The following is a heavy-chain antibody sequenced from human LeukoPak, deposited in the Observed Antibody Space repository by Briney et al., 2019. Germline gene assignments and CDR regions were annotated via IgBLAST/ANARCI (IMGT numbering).Heavy chain of an antibody. J-gene: IGHJ6*02. D-gene: IGHD3-10*01. Sequence: ASVKVSCMASGYTFTTYDINWVRQATGQGLGWMGWMTPTSGNTGYAQKFQGRVTLTRNTSTNTAYMELSSLRSDDTAVYYCARNPYRSGAMDVWGQGTTVTVSS. CDR3: ARNPYRSGAMDV. CDR1: GYTFTTYD. CDR2: MTPTSGNT. V-gene: IGHV1-8*02.